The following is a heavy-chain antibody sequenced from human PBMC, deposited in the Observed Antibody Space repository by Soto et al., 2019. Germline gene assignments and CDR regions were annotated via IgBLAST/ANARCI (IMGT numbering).Heavy chain of an antibody. J-gene: IGHJ3*02. V-gene: IGHV3-23*01. D-gene: IGHD1-26*01. CDR3: ALIRGTGRGSYYASARPDAFDI. CDR2: ISGSGGST. Sequence: GGSLRLSCAASGFTFSSYAMSWVRQAPGKGLEWVSAISGSGGSTYYADSVKGRFTISRDNSKNTLYLQKNSLRAEDTAVYYCALIRGTGRGSYYASARPDAFDIWGQGTMVTVSS. CDR1: GFTFSSYA.